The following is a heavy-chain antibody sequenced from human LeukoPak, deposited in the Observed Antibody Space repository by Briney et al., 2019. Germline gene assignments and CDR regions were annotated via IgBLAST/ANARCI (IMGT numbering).Heavy chain of an antibody. J-gene: IGHJ5*02. CDR1: GFSFSSHS. V-gene: IGHV3-23*01. CDR2: ISGSGGST. D-gene: IGHD6-13*01. Sequence: GGSLRLSCAASGFSFSSHSMNWARQAPGKGLEFVSAISGSGGSTYYADSVKGRFTIARDNSNNTLYLQMNSLRAEDTAVYYCAKGQSAGTRVFRWFDPWGQGTLVTVSS. CDR3: AKGQSAGTRVFRWFDP.